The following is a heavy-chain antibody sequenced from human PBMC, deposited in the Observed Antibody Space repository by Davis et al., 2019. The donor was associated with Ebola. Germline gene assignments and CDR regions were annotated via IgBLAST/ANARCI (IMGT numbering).Heavy chain of an antibody. CDR3: ARDITAMALDY. CDR2: INAGNGNT. D-gene: IGHD5-18*01. Sequence: ASVKVSCKASGYTFTSYVMHWVRQAPGQRLEWMGWINAGNGNTKYSQKFQGRVTITRDTSASTSYMEMSSLRSEDTAVYYCARDITAMALDYWGQGTLVTVSS. CDR1: GYTFTSYV. V-gene: IGHV1-3*01. J-gene: IGHJ4*02.